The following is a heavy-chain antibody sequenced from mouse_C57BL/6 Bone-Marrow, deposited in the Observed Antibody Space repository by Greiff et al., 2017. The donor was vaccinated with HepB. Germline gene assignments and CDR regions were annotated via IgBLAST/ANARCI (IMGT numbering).Heavy chain of an antibody. D-gene: IGHD1-1*01. CDR2: ISYDGSN. CDR1: GYSITSGYY. V-gene: IGHV3-6*01. CDR3: AITTVVAPYAMDY. J-gene: IGHJ4*01. Sequence: EVKLVESGPGLVKPSQSLSLTCSVTGYSITSGYYWNWIRQFPGNKLEWMGYISYDGSNNYNPSLKNRISITRDTSKNQFFLKLNSVTTEDTATYYCAITTVVAPYAMDYWGQGTSVTVSS.